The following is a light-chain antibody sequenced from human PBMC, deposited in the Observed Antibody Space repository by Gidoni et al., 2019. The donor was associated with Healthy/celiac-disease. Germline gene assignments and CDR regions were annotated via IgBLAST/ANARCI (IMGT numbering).Light chain of an antibody. V-gene: IGKV3-11*01. Sequence: IVLTQSPATLSLSPGESATISCRASQSVCSYLAWYQQKPGQAPRLLIYDASNRATGIPARFSGSGSGTDFTLTISSLEPEDFAVYYCQQRSNWGFGGXTKVEIK. J-gene: IGKJ4*01. CDR1: QSVCSY. CDR2: DAS. CDR3: QQRSNWG.